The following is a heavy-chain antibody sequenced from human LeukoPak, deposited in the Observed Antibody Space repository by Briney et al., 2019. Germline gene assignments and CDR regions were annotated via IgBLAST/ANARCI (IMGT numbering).Heavy chain of an antibody. CDR2: INPNSGGT. D-gene: IGHD4-23*01. CDR3: ARENLEDGVGTPMGLDY. Sequence: ASVKVSCKASGYTFTGYCMHWVRQAPGRGLEWMGRINPNSGGTNYAQKFQGRVTMTRDTSISTAYMELSWLRSDDTAGYYCARENLEDGVGTPMGLDYWGQGTLVTVSS. CDR1: GYTFTGYC. V-gene: IGHV1-2*06. J-gene: IGHJ4*02.